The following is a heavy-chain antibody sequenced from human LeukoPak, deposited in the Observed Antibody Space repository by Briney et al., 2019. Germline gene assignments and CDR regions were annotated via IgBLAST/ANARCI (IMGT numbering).Heavy chain of an antibody. V-gene: IGHV3-7*01. CDR1: ELTFSDYC. D-gene: IGHD3-10*02. Sequence: PGGSLRLSCAASELTFSDYCMTWVRQGPGKGLEWVATITKDGAEKYYVDSVKGRFTISRDNAKNSLYLQMNSLRAEDTAVYYCAELGITMIGGVWGKGTTVTISS. CDR2: ITKDGAEK. CDR3: AELGITMIGGV. J-gene: IGHJ6*04.